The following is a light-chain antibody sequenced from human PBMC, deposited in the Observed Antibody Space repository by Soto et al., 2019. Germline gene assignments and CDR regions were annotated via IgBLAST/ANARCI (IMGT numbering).Light chain of an antibody. V-gene: IGKV1-39*01. J-gene: IGKJ3*01. Sequence: DIQMTQSPSSLSASVGDRVTITCRASQSISSYLNWYQQKPGKAPKPLIYAASSLQSGVPSRFSGSGSGTDFTLTISSLQPEDFATYYCQQSYSTLTFGPGTKVDTK. CDR1: QSISSY. CDR2: AAS. CDR3: QQSYSTLT.